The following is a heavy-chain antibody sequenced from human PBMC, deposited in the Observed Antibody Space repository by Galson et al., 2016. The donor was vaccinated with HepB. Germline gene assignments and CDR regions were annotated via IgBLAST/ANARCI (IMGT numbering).Heavy chain of an antibody. Sequence: CAISGDSVYNNGAAWVWIRQSPSRGLEWLGRTFYRSTWENHYAGSVKNRITISPDTSRNQFSLHLNSVTPEDTAVYYCARAVMLGRGVDVWGQGTTVTVSS. CDR2: TFYRSTWEN. CDR3: ARAVMLGRGVDV. V-gene: IGHV6-1*01. J-gene: IGHJ6*02. D-gene: IGHD3-10*01. CDR1: GDSVYNNGAA.